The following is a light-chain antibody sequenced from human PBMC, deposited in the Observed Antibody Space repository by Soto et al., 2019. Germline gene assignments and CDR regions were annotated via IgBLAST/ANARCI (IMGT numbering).Light chain of an antibody. J-gene: IGLJ2*01. Sequence: QSVLTQPPSASGTPGQRVTNSCSGSSSNIGSYTVNWYQQLPGTAPKLLIYSNNQRPSGVPDRFSGSKSGTSASLAIGGLQSEDQALYYCAAWDDSLSGVVFGGGTKLTVL. CDR1: SSNIGSYT. CDR2: SNN. V-gene: IGLV1-44*01. CDR3: AAWDDSLSGVV.